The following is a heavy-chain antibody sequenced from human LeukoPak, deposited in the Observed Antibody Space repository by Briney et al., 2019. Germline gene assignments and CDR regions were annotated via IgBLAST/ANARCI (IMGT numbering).Heavy chain of an antibody. CDR1: GGSISSGSYY. Sequence: LXLTCTVSGGSISSGSYYWSWIRQPAGKGLEWIGRIYTSGSTKYNPSLKSRVTISVDTYKNQSSLKLSSVTAADTAVYYCARDREYYDSSGYPDYWGQGTLVTVPS. D-gene: IGHD3-22*01. CDR2: IYTSGST. CDR3: ARDREYYDSSGYPDY. J-gene: IGHJ4*02. V-gene: IGHV4-61*02.